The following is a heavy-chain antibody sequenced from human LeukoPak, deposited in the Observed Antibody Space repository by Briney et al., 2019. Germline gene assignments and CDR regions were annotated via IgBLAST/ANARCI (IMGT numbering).Heavy chain of an antibody. CDR3: ARRLGYCSSTSCYLNWFDP. D-gene: IGHD2-2*01. Sequence: SETLSLTCAVYGGSFSGYYWGWIRQPPGKGLEWIGEINHSGSTNYNPSLKSRVTISVDTSKNQFSLKLSSVTAADTAVYYCARRLGYCSSTSCYLNWFDPWGQGTLVTVSS. J-gene: IGHJ5*02. CDR1: GGSFSGYY. CDR2: INHSGST. V-gene: IGHV4-34*01.